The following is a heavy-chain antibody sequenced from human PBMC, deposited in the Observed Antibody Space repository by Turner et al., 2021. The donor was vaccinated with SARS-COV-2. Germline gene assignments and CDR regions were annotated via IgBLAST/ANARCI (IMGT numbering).Heavy chain of an antibody. V-gene: IGHV1-8*03. Sequence: QVQLVQSGAEVKKPGAAVKVSCKASGYTFTSYDINWVRQATGQGLEWMGWMKPDSGNTAYAQKFQGRVTITRNTFISTAYMELSSLRSEDTAVYYGARGGYCSSTSCSPYWYFDLWGRGTLVTVSS. CDR3: ARGGYCSSTSCSPYWYFDL. CDR1: GYTFTSYD. D-gene: IGHD2-2*01. CDR2: MKPDSGNT. J-gene: IGHJ2*01.